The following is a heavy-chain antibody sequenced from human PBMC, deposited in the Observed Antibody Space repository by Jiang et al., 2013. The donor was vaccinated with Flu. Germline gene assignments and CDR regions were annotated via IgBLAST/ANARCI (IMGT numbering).Heavy chain of an antibody. D-gene: IGHD3-3*01. J-gene: IGHJ2*01. Sequence: VKPSGTLSLTCAVSGGSISSSNWWSWVRQPPGKGWSGLGKSIIVGAPTTTRPSRVESPISVDKSKNQXSLKLSSVTAADTAVYYCARDAGIFGLADWYFDLWGRGTLVTVSS. CDR3: ARDAGIFGLADWYFDL. CDR2: SIIVGAP. CDR1: GGSISSSNW. V-gene: IGHV4-4*02.